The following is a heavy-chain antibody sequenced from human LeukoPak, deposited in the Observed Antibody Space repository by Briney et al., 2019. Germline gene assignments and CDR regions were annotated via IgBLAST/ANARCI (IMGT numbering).Heavy chain of an antibody. J-gene: IGHJ2*01. CDR2: IRPSGGGT. Sequence: GGTLTLSCAASGFTFRTYGMNCARPAPGKGREWVSGIRPSGGGTTHAASVKGPFTISRDESNTPLSWQMNSLRIEQPSIFHWARHRCLWANYLYFDLRGRGTLVTFSS. CDR1: GFTFRTYG. D-gene: IGHD1-14*01. CDR3: ARHRCLWANYLYFDL. V-gene: IGHV3-23*01.